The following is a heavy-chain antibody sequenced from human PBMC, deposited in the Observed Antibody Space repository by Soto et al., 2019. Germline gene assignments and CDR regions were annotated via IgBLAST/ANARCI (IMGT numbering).Heavy chain of an antibody. CDR2: IHYTGST. D-gene: IGHD6-6*01. CDR1: GGSVSSYY. V-gene: IGHV4-59*02. J-gene: IGHJ6*02. Sequence: SETLSLTCTVSGGSVSSYYWTWIRQSPGKGLEWIGYIHYTGSTYYSPSLKSRVTMSVDTSKNQFSLNLSYVTAADTGVYYCARLSGAGRPPYGMDVWGRGTTVTVSS. CDR3: ARLSGAGRPPYGMDV.